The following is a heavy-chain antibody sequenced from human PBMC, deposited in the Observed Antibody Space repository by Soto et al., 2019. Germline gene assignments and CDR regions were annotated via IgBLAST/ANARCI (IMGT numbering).Heavy chain of an antibody. Sequence: ASVKVSCKASGYIFSSYGFNWVRQAPGQGLEWMGWISAYNDNTDYARNLRGRVTMTTDTSTTTVYMEVRSLRFDDTAVYYCARAAETRYYGMDVWGPGTTVTVSS. J-gene: IGHJ6*02. CDR2: ISAYNDNT. CDR1: GYIFSSYG. CDR3: ARAAETRYYGMDV. V-gene: IGHV1-18*04.